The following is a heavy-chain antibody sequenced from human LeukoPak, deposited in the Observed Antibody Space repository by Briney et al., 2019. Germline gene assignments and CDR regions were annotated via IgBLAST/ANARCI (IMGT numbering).Heavy chain of an antibody. V-gene: IGHV1-3*01. CDR2: INAGNGNT. J-gene: IGHJ4*02. Sequence: ASVTVSCTASGYTFTSYAMHWVRQAPGQRLEWMGWINAGNGNTKYSQKFQGRVTITRDTSASTAYMELSSLRSEDTAVYYCARGLRYFDWLFKYWGQGTLVTVSS. D-gene: IGHD3-9*01. CDR3: ARGLRYFDWLFKY. CDR1: GYTFTSYA.